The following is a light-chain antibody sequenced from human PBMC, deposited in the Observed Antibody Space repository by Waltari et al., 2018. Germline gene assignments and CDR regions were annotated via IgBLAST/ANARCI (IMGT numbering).Light chain of an antibody. Sequence: DFQMTQSPSSLSASVGDTVTITGRASQDISDDYLAWYQQKPGKSPELLIYLASTLQFGVPSRFRGSGSGKDFTLTITSLQPEDVATYYCQRYNSAPWTFGQGTKV. CDR3: QRYNSAPWT. V-gene: IGKV1-27*01. J-gene: IGKJ1*01. CDR1: QDISDDY. CDR2: LAS.